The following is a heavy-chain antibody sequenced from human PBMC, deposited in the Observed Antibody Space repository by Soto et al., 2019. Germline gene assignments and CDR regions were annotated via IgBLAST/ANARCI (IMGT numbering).Heavy chain of an antibody. CDR3: PRGFSAVKGPTPDF. D-gene: IGHD3-10*01. Sequence: PGGSLRLSCAASGFTFSSFAMSCVRQAPWKGLDWFSAISGSGGSTYSADSVKGRFTISIDNSKNTLYLQMSSLRAEDTAVYYCPRGFSAVKGPTPDFWGTGSVVPVSS. V-gene: IGHV3-23*01. CDR1: GFTFSSFA. J-gene: IGHJ4*02. CDR2: ISGSGGST.